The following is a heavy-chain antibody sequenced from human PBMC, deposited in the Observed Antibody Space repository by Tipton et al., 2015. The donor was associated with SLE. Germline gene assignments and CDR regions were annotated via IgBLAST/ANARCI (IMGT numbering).Heavy chain of an antibody. CDR3: ARGNDYIWGFDY. J-gene: IGHJ4*02. V-gene: IGHV4-38-2*02. Sequence: TLSLTCNVSGYSISSGYYWGWIRQFPGKGLEWIGSFYHSGSTYYNPSLKSRVTISLDKSKNQFSLRPTSMTAADTAVYYCARGNDYIWGFDYWGQGTLVPVSS. CDR2: FYHSGST. D-gene: IGHD3-16*01. CDR1: GYSISSGYY.